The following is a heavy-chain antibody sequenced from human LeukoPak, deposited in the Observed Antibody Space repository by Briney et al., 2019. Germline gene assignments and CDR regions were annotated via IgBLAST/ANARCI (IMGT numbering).Heavy chain of an antibody. CDR1: GYTFTSYY. CDR3: ARADSGSYYSYYFDY. J-gene: IGHJ4*02. CDR2: INPSGGST. Sequence: GASVKVSCKASGYTFTSYYMHWVRQAPGQGLEWMGIINPSGGSTSYAQRFQGRVTMTRDTSTSTVYMELSSLRSEDTAVYYCARADSGSYYSYYFDYWGQGTLVTVSS. D-gene: IGHD1-26*01. V-gene: IGHV1-46*01.